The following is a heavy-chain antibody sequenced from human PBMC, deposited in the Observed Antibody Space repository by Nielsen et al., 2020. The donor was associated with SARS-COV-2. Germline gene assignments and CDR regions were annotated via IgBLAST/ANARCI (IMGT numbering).Heavy chain of an antibody. CDR3: AKDDQDGYYYDSSGYYNYGMDV. J-gene: IGHJ6*02. CDR2: ISYDGSNK. D-gene: IGHD3-22*01. V-gene: IGHV3-30*18. Sequence: WIRQPPGKGLEWVAVISYDGSNKYYADSVKGRFTISRDNSKNTLYLQMNSLRAEDTAVYYCAKDDQDGYYYDSSGYYNYGMDVWGQGTTVTVS.